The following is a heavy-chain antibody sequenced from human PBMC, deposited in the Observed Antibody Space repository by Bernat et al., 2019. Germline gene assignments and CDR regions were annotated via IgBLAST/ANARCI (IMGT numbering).Heavy chain of an antibody. J-gene: IGHJ4*02. D-gene: IGHD3-22*01. Sequence: QVQLVESGGGVVQPGRSLRLSCAASGFTFSSYGMHWVRQAPGKGLEWVAVISYDGSNKYYADSVKGRFTISRDNSKNTLYLQMNSLRAEDTAVYYCAKDQFVGITMIESWGQGTLVTVSS. CDR2: ISYDGSNK. CDR1: GFTFSSYG. CDR3: AKDQFVGITMIES. V-gene: IGHV3-30*18.